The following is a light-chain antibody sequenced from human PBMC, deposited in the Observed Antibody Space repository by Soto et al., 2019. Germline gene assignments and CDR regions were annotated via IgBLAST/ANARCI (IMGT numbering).Light chain of an antibody. J-gene: IGKJ1*01. Sequence: EIVLTQSPATLSLSPGERATLSCRASQSVSSYLAWSQQKPGQAPRLLIYDASNRATGIPARFSGSGSGTDFTLTISRLEPEDFAVYYCQQRSNWPWTFGQGTKVEIK. V-gene: IGKV3-11*01. CDR3: QQRSNWPWT. CDR1: QSVSSY. CDR2: DAS.